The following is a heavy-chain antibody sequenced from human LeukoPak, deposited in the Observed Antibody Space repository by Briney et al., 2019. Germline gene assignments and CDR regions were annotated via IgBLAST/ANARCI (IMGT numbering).Heavy chain of an antibody. J-gene: IGHJ3*02. CDR2: INQDGSEK. CDR1: GFTFSNYW. CDR3: AREAWYGSGRLNDAIDI. Sequence: PGGSLRLSCAASGFTFSNYWMTWVRHAPGKGLEWVANINQDGSEKYFGDSVRGRTTISRDNARNSMQLQMNSLRGEDTAVYYCAREAWYGSGRLNDAIDIWGQGTMVTVSS. D-gene: IGHD3-10*01. V-gene: IGHV3-7*01.